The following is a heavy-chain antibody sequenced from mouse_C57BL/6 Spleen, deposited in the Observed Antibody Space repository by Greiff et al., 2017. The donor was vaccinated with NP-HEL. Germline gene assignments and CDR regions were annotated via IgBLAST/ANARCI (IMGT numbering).Heavy chain of an antibody. V-gene: IGHV1-18*01. D-gene: IGHD1-1*01. CDR3: ARAGGYYGSRGFAY. CDR1: GYTFTDYN. J-gene: IGHJ3*01. CDR2: INPNNGGT. Sequence: EVKLMESGPELVKPGASVKIPCKASGYTFTDYNMDWVKQSHGKSLEWIGDINPNNGGTIYNQKFKGKATLTVDKSSSTAYMELRSLTSEDTAVYYCARAGGYYGSRGFAYWGQGTLVTVSA.